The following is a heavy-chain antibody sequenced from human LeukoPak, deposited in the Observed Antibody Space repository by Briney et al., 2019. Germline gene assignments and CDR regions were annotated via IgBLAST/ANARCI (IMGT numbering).Heavy chain of an antibody. V-gene: IGHV3-66*01. D-gene: IGHD6-19*01. CDR1: GFSVSTNY. CDR2: IYSGGST. Sequence: PGGSLRLSCAASGFSVSTNYMSWVRQAPGKGLEWVSIIYSGGSTYYADSVKGRFTISRDNSKNTLYLQMNSLRAEDTAVYYCARDVNAGYSSGYAFDIWGQGTMVTVSS. CDR3: ARDVNAGYSSGYAFDI. J-gene: IGHJ3*02.